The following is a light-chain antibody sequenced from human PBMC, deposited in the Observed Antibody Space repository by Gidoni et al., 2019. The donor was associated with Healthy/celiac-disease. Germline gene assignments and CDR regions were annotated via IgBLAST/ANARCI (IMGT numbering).Light chain of an antibody. CDR3: AGWDDSLNGYVV. CDR2: SNN. Sequence: QSVPTQPPSASGPPAHTVTISHSVSSSNIGSNTAPWYQQHPRTAPEPLIYSNNQRPSGVPDRFSGSRSGTSAYVAISGLRSEDEADYYCAGWDDSLNGYVVFGGGTKLTVL. V-gene: IGLV1-44*01. CDR1: SSNIGSNT. J-gene: IGLJ2*01.